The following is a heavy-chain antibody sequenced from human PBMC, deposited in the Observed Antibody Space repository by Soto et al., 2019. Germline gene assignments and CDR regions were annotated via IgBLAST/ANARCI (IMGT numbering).Heavy chain of an antibody. CDR1: GWSFSGYY. Sequence: QVQLQPWGAGLLKPSETLSLTCAVSGWSFSGYYWSWIRQPLGKGLEWIGEINPSGSTNYNPSLKSRVTISVDPSKKQFSLKLSSVSAADTAVYYCARGRIVVVVASTPPGNWFDPWCQGTLVTVSS. D-gene: IGHD2-15*01. V-gene: IGHV4-34*01. J-gene: IGHJ5*02. CDR3: ARGRIVVVVASTPPGNWFDP. CDR2: INPSGST.